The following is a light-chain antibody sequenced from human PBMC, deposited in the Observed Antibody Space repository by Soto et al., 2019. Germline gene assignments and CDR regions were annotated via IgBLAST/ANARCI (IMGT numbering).Light chain of an antibody. CDR1: QTISSY. CDR2: AAS. V-gene: IGKV1-39*01. Sequence: DIQMTQSPSSLSASVGDRVTITCRESQTISSYLNWYQHKPGKAPKVLIYAASSLQSGVPSRFSGSGSGTDFTLTFSSLQPEDFATYYCQQSYSTPLTVGGGSKVESK. CDR3: QQSYSTPLT. J-gene: IGKJ4*01.